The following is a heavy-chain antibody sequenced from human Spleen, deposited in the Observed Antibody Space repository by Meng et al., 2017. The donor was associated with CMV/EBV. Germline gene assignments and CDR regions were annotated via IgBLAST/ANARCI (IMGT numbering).Heavy chain of an antibody. Sequence: SGGSISSGDYYWSWIRQPPGKGLEWIGYIYHSGTTYYSPSLESRVTISVDRSKNQFSLRLSSATAADTAIYYCARYFVEHTWNYFDYWGQGTLVTVSS. J-gene: IGHJ4*02. CDR2: IYHSGTT. CDR3: ARYFVEHTWNYFDY. CDR1: GGSISSGDYY. V-gene: IGHV4-30-4*08. D-gene: IGHD1-20*01.